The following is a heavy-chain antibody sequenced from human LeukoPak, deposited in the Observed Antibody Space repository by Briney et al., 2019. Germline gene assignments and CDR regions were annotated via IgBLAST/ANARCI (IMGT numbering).Heavy chain of an antibody. D-gene: IGHD2-2*01. CDR1: GFSLSTSGVG. V-gene: IGHV2-5*01. J-gene: IGHJ6*03. CDR3: AHRGPVLPAARYYYYYYMDV. Sequence: SGPTLVNPTQTLTLTCTFSGFSLSTSGVGVGWIRQPPGKALEWLALIYWNDDKLYSTSMKSRLTITKDTSKNQVVLTMTNMDPVDTATYYCAHRGPVLPAARYYYYYYMDVWHKGTTVTVSS. CDR2: IYWNDDK.